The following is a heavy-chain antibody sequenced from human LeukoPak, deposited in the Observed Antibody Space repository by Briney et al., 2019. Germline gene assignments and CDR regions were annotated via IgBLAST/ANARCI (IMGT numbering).Heavy chain of an antibody. V-gene: IGHV3-74*01. CDR1: GFTFSNDW. CDR2: IYTDGSVT. J-gene: IGHJ4*02. D-gene: IGHD2-2*02. CDR3: AKDTRYCSSTSCYTFDY. Sequence: GGSLRLSCAASGFTFSNDWMHWVRQAPGKGLVWVSSIYTDGSVTNYADSVKGRFTISRDNAKNTLYLQMNSLRAEDTAVYYCAKDTRYCSSTSCYTFDYWGQGTLVTVSS.